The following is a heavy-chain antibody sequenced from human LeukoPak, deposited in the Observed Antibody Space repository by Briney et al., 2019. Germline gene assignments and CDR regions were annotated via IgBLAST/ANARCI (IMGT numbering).Heavy chain of an antibody. CDR3: ARDHSLDYGNWFDP. Sequence: PGRSLRLSCAASGFTFSSYAMHCVRQGPGRGLEWVAHISYDGNTKYYGDSVKGRFTISRDNSKNTLYLQMNSLRIEDTAVYYCARDHSLDYGNWFDPWGQGTLVTVSS. D-gene: IGHD4-17*01. V-gene: IGHV3-30-3*01. CDR1: GFTFSSYA. J-gene: IGHJ5*02. CDR2: ISYDGNTK.